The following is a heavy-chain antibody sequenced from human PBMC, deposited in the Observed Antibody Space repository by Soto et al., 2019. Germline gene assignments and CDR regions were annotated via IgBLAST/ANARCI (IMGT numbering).Heavy chain of an antibody. D-gene: IGHD1-20*01. Sequence: QVQLVQSGAEVKKPGASVKVSCKASGYTFTRYGISWVRQAPGQGLEWMGWISTYNGNTNFTQKLQGRVTMTTDTSTRTAYMELRSLRSDDTAVYYCARDREYNWNDNWCDPWGQGTLVTVSS. CDR1: GYTFTRYG. J-gene: IGHJ5*02. CDR3: ARDREYNWNDNWCDP. CDR2: ISTYNGNT. V-gene: IGHV1-18*01.